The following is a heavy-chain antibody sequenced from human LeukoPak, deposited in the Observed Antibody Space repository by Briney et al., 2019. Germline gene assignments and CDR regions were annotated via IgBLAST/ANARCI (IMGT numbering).Heavy chain of an antibody. CDR1: GYTFTSYD. J-gene: IGHJ6*02. V-gene: IGHV1-8*01. Sequence: ASVKVSCKASGYTFTSYDINWVRQATGQGLEWMGWMNPNSGNTGYAQKFQGRVTMTRNTSISTAYMELSSLRSEDTAVYYCARALWFGDPSIYYYGMDAWGQGTTVTVSS. D-gene: IGHD3-10*01. CDR3: ARALWFGDPSIYYYGMDA. CDR2: MNPNSGNT.